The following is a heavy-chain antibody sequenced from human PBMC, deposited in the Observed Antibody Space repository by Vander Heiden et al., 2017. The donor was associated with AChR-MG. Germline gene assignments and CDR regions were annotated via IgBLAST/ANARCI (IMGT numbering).Heavy chain of an antibody. CDR2: IIPIFGTA. J-gene: IGHJ3*02. CDR1: GGTFSSHA. V-gene: IGHV1-69*06. Sequence: QVQLVQSGAEVKKPGSSVKVSCKASGGTFSSHAISWVRQAPGQGLEWMGGIIPIFGTANYAQKFQGRVTITADKSTSTAYMELSSLRSEDTAVYYCARPDDYVWGSYRHPPAFDIWGQGTMVTVSS. CDR3: ARPDDYVWGSYRHPPAFDI. D-gene: IGHD3-16*02.